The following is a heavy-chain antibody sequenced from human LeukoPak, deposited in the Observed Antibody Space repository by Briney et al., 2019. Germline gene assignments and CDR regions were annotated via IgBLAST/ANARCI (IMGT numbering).Heavy chain of an antibody. J-gene: IGHJ6*03. V-gene: IGHV3-13*01. D-gene: IGHD1-1*01. CDR2: IGTASDT. CDR1: GFTFSSFD. CDR3: ARGPPRGKYYYMDV. Sequence: GGSLRLSCAASGFTFSSFDMHWVRQPTGLGLEWVSTIGTASDTYYPGSVEGRFTLSRDNAKNSLYLQMNSLTAGDTAVYYCARGPPRGKYYYMDVWGKGTTVTVSS.